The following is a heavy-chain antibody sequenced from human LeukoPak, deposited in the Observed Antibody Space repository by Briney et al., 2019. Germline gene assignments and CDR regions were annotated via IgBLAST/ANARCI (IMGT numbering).Heavy chain of an antibody. D-gene: IGHD2-8*01. V-gene: IGHV3-30*03. CDR2: ISYDGSNK. CDR3: ARGQIYCTNGVCYKGFDP. J-gene: IGHJ5*02. CDR1: GFTFSSYG. Sequence: GRSLRLSCAASGFTFSSYGMHWVRQAPGKGLEWVAVISYDGSNKYYADSVKGRFTISRDNSKNTLYLQMNSLRAEDTAVYYCARGQIYCTNGVCYKGFDPWGQGTLVTVSS.